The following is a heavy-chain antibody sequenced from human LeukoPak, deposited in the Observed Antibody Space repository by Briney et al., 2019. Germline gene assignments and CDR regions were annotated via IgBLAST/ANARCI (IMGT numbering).Heavy chain of an antibody. J-gene: IGHJ3*02. CDR2: IYPGDSDT. Sequence: GESLKISCKGSGYTFTTYWIGWVRPMPGKGLEWMGIIYPGDSDTRYSPSFKGQVTISADRSISTAYLQWSSLRASDTAMYYCARRSPTSHDAFDIWGQGTMVTVSS. V-gene: IGHV5-51*01. CDR1: GYTFTTYW. CDR3: ARRSPTSHDAFDI.